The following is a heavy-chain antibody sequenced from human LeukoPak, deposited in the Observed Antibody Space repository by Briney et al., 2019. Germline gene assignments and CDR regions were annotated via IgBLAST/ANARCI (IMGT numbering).Heavy chain of an antibody. CDR3: ARDRYSGYMYYYMDV. J-gene: IGHJ6*03. V-gene: IGHV1-69*06. CDR1: GYTFTGYY. CDR2: IIPIFGTA. Sequence: SVKVSCKASGYTFTGYYMHWVRQAPGQGLEWMGGIIPIFGTANYAQKFQGRVTITADKSTSTAYMELSSLRSEDTAVYYCARDRYSGYMYYYMDVWGKGTTVTISS. D-gene: IGHD5-12*01.